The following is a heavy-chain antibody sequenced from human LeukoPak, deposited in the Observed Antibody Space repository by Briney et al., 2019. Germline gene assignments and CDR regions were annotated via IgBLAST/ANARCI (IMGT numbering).Heavy chain of an antibody. CDR2: ISTSSSYI. CDR3: ARHSTGTTADAFDI. Sequence: GGSLRLSCAASGFTFSAYSMNGVRQAPGKGLVWFSFISTSSSYINYADSVKGRFTISRDNAKNSLYLHMNSLRAEDTAVYYCARHSTGTTADAFDIWGQGTMVSVSS. J-gene: IGHJ3*02. V-gene: IGHV3-21*01. D-gene: IGHD1-1*01. CDR1: GFTFSAYS.